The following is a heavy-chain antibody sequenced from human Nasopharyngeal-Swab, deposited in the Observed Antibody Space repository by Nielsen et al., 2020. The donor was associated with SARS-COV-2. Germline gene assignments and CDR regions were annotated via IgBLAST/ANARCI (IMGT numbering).Heavy chain of an antibody. D-gene: IGHD1-1*01. J-gene: IGHJ6*03. Sequence: ASVKVSCKTSGYSVTRYTIHWVRQAPAQGLDWMGWINGGNGNTKYSQKFHGRVTITRDTSASTAYMELSGLRSDDTAVYYCAIQLEPFNYYWYMDVWAKGTSVIVSS. CDR2: INGGNGNT. CDR3: AIQLEPFNYYWYMDV. V-gene: IGHV1-3*01. CDR1: GYSVTRYT.